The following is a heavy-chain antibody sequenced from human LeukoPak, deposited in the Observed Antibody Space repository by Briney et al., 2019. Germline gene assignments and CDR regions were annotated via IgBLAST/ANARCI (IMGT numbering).Heavy chain of an antibody. J-gene: IGHJ4*02. CDR3: ASPPSIFGVVLFGDY. D-gene: IGHD3-3*01. V-gene: IGHV3-30-3*01. Sequence: GRSLRLSCAASGFTFSSYAMHWVRQAPGKGLEWVAVISYDGSNKYYADSVKGRFTISRDNSKNTLYLQMNSLRAEDTAVYYCASPPSIFGVVLFGDYWGQGILVTVSS. CDR2: ISYDGSNK. CDR1: GFTFSSYA.